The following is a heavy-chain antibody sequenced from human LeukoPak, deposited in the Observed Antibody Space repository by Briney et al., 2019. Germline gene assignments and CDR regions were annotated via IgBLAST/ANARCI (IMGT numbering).Heavy chain of an antibody. CDR2: ISINTDT. Sequence: PGGSLRLSCAASGIAVTGNYMSWVRQPPGKGLEWVSFISINTDTFYADSVRGRFTISRDSSKNTLFLQMNSLRDEDSAVYYCAIAQSWDELFDSWGQGNLATVSS. D-gene: IGHD1-1*01. CDR3: AIAQSWDELFDS. CDR1: GIAVTGNY. V-gene: IGHV3-53*01. J-gene: IGHJ4*02.